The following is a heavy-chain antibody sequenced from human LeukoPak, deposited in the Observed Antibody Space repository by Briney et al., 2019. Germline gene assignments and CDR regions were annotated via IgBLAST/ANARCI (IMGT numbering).Heavy chain of an antibody. D-gene: IGHD2-2*01. Sequence: GGSLRLSCVGSGLTFSSYAMHWIRQAPGKGLEWVAVISYDGRDKYYGDSVKGRFIISRDNSKNTLYLQMNSLRAEDTAVYYCARDLVVPAAMRAFDIWGQGTMVTVSS. J-gene: IGHJ3*02. V-gene: IGHV3-30*07. CDR3: ARDLVVPAAMRAFDI. CDR1: GLTFSSYA. CDR2: ISYDGRDK.